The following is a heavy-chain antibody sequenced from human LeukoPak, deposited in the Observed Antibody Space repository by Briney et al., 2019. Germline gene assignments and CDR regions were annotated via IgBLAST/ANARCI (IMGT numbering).Heavy chain of an antibody. CDR3: ARVHSRGFDP. V-gene: IGHV4-61*05. CDR2: IYYSGST. CDR1: GGSISSSSYY. Sequence: SETLSLTCTVSGGSISSSSYYWSWIRQPPGKGLEWIGYIYYSGSTYYNPSLKSRVTISVDTSKNQFSLKLSSVTAADTAVYYCARVHSRGFDPWGQGTLVTVSS. J-gene: IGHJ5*02. D-gene: IGHD6-13*01.